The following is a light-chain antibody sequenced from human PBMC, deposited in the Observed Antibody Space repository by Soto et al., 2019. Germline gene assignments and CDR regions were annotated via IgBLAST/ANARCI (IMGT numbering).Light chain of an antibody. CDR2: GAS. V-gene: IGKV3-15*01. Sequence: EIVMTQSPATLSVSPGERATPSCRASQSVNRNIAWSQQKPGQAPRLLIYGASTRATGVPARFSGSGSGTEFTLTISSLQSEDFAVYYCQQYYNWRTFGQGTNVEIK. J-gene: IGKJ1*01. CDR3: QQYYNWRT. CDR1: QSVNRN.